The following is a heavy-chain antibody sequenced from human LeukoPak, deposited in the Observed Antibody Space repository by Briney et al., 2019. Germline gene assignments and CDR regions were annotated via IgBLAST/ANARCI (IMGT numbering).Heavy chain of an antibody. J-gene: IGHJ6*02. CDR1: GGSISPYY. V-gene: IGHV4-59*01. CDR3: ARIMQTPWGMDV. Sequence: SETLSLTCTVSGGSISPYYWSWVRQPPGKGLEYIGYIYYSGTTDYNPSLKSRVTISVDTSKNQFSLKVTSVSAADTAVYYCARIMQTPWGMDVWGQGTTVTVSS. CDR2: IYYSGTT. D-gene: IGHD2-15*01.